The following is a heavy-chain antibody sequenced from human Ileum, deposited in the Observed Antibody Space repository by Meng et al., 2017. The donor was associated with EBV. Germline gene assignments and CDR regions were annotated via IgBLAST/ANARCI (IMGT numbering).Heavy chain of an antibody. CDR3: ARGLYYDFTRGPWVGKWFDP. Sequence: GLGLGKPSGIMSVTCTVSGGSISSSLGWSWVRQSPEKGLEWIGEIYQSGNTNYNPSLKSRVTISIDRSKNQFSLKLTSVTAAVTAVYYCARGLYYDFTRGPWVGKWFDPWGQGNLVTVSS. V-gene: IGHV4-4*02. CDR2: IYQSGNT. CDR1: GGSISSSLG. D-gene: IGHD3-3*01. J-gene: IGHJ5*02.